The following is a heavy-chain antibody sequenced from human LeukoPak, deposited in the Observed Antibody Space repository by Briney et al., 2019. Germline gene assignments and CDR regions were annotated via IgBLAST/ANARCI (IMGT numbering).Heavy chain of an antibody. J-gene: IGHJ3*02. Sequence: GGSLRLSCAASGFTFSSYGMHWVRQAPGKGLEWVTVISYDGNNKYYADSVKGRFTISRDNSKNTLDLQMNSLRPEDTAVYYCAKARRERWYGDAFDIWGQGTMVTGSS. V-gene: IGHV3-30*18. CDR3: AKARRERWYGDAFDI. D-gene: IGHD6-13*01. CDR1: GFTFSSYG. CDR2: ISYDGNNK.